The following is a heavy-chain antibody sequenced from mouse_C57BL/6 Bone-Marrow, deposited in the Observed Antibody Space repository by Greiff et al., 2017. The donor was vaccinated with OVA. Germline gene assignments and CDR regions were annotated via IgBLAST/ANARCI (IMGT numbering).Heavy chain of an antibody. J-gene: IGHJ2*01. D-gene: IGHD1-1*02. Sequence: QVQLQQSGAELARPGASVKLSCKASGYTFTSYGISWVKQRTGQGLEWIGEIYPRSGNTYYNEKFKGKATLTADKSSSTAYMELRSLTSEDSAVYFCARHYRGYLDYWGQGTTLTVSS. V-gene: IGHV1-81*01. CDR2: IYPRSGNT. CDR3: ARHYRGYLDY. CDR1: GYTFTSYG.